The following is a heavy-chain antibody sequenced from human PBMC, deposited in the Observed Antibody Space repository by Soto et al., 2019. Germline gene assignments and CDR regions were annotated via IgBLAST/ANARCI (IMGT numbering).Heavy chain of an antibody. CDR3: VHSRCGGDCLQSYSSHYYYGMDI. Sequence: QITLKESGPTLVQPTQTLTLTCTFSGFSLSTDGMGVGWIRQPPGKALEWLALIYWDGDRRYRPSLISRLTIAKDTSKNQVVLTTTNMDPVDTATYYCVHSRCGGDCLQSYSSHYYYGMDIWGQGTTVTVSS. J-gene: IGHJ6*02. D-gene: IGHD2-21*02. CDR2: IYWDGDR. CDR1: GFSLSTDGMG. V-gene: IGHV2-5*02.